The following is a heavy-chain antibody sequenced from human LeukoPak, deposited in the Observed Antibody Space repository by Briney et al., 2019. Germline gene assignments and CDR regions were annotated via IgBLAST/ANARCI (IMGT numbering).Heavy chain of an antibody. CDR1: GYTFTSYG. D-gene: IGHD3-22*01. J-gene: IGHJ3*02. CDR3: ARALGSVVVMGMDAFDI. CDR2: ISAYNGNT. Sequence: VASVKVSCKASGYTFTSYGISWVRQAPGQGLEWMGWISAYNGNTNYAQKLQGRVTMTTDTSTSTAYMELRSLRSDDTAVYYCARALGSVVVMGMDAFDIWGQGTMVTVSS. V-gene: IGHV1-18*01.